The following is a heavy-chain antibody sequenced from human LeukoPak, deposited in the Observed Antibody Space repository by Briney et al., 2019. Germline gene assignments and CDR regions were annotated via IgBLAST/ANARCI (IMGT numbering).Heavy chain of an antibody. CDR2: IYSGGST. CDR1: GFTVSSNY. V-gene: IGHV3-53*01. CDR3: ATSTAVVTGYFQH. D-gene: IGHD5-18*01. J-gene: IGHJ1*01. Sequence: GGSLRLSCAASGFTVSSNYMSWVRQAPGKGLEWVSVIYSGGSTYYADSVKGRFTISRDNSKNTVYLQMNSLTAEDTGVYYCATSTAVVTGYFQHWGQGTLVTVSS.